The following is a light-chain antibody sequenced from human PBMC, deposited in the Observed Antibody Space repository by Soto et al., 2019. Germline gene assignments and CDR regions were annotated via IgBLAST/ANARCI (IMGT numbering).Light chain of an antibody. CDR1: SSDVGGYNY. CDR2: DVS. CDR3: SSYTSSSTLEGV. J-gene: IGLJ1*01. V-gene: IGLV2-14*01. Sequence: QSVLTQPASVSGSPGQSITISCTGTSSDVGGYNYVSWYQQHPGKAPKLMIYDVSNRPSGVSNRFSGSKSGNTASLTISGLQAEDEADYYCSSYTSSSTLEGVFGTGTEV.